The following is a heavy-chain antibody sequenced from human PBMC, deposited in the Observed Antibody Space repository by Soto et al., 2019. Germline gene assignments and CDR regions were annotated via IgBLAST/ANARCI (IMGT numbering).Heavy chain of an antibody. CDR2: IHSSGRT. Sequence: QVQLQESGPRLVKPSETLSLICTVSGGSISGYYWSWIRQSAGKGLEWIVRIHSSGRTNYNPSLNSRVSMSVDVSKSQFALNLTSVTAADTAVYYCAKVDWLIVGQAFDVWGQGTMVTVSS. V-gene: IGHV4-4*07. CDR1: GGSISGYY. CDR3: AKVDWLIVGQAFDV. D-gene: IGHD1-26*01. J-gene: IGHJ3*01.